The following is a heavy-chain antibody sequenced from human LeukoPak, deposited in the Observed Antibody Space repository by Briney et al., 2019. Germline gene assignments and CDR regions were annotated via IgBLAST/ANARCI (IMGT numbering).Heavy chain of an antibody. CDR2: IYYSGST. CDR3: ARQYDFWSGPNNWFDP. D-gene: IGHD3-3*01. J-gene: IGHJ5*02. CDR1: GDSISSTRYY. V-gene: IGHV4-39*01. Sequence: SEILSLTCTVSGDSISSTRYYWGWIRQPPGKGLEWIANIYYSGSTYYNPSLKSRVTISVDTSKNQFSLKLTSVTAADTAVYYCARQYDFWSGPNNWFDPWGQGTLVTVSS.